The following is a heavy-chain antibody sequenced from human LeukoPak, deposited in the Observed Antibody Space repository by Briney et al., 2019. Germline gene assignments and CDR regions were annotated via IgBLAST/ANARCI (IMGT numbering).Heavy chain of an antibody. V-gene: IGHV1-2*02. J-gene: IGHJ3*02. D-gene: IGHD2-2*01. CDR2: INPNSGGT. CDR3: ARERLIGYCSSTSCPTGAFDI. Sequence: ASVKVSCKASGYTFTGYYMHWVRQAPGQGLEWMGWINPNSGGTNYAQKFQGRVTMTRDTSISTAYMELSRLRSDDTAVYYCARERLIGYCSSTSCPTGAFDIWGQGTMVTVSS. CDR1: GYTFTGYY.